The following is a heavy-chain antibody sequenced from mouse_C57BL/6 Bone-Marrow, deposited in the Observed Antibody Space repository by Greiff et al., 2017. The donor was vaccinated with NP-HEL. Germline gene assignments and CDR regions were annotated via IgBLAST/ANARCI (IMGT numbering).Heavy chain of an antibody. CDR3: ARLPGGSSYGY. CDR1: GYSFTGYY. D-gene: IGHD1-1*01. CDR2: INPSTGGT. J-gene: IGHJ2*01. V-gene: IGHV1-42*01. Sequence: VHVKQSGPELVKPGASVKISCKASGYSFTGYYMNWVKQSPEKSLEWIGEINPSTGGTTYNQKFKAKATLTVDKSSSTAYMQLKSLTSEDSAVYYCARLPGGSSYGYWGQGTTLTVSS.